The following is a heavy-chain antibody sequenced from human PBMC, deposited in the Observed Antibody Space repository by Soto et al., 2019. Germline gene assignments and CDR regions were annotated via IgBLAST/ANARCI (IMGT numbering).Heavy chain of an antibody. CDR3: ARSKTSLEWVLYEPPGLDY. CDR1: GGSISSGGYY. D-gene: IGHD3-3*01. V-gene: IGHV4-31*03. J-gene: IGHJ4*02. CDR2: IYYSGST. Sequence: SETLSLTCTVSGGSISSGGYYWSWIRQHPGKGLEWIGYIYYSGSTYYNPSLKSRVTISVDTSKNQFSLKLSSVTAADTAVYYCARSKTSLEWVLYEPPGLDYWGQGTLVTVSS.